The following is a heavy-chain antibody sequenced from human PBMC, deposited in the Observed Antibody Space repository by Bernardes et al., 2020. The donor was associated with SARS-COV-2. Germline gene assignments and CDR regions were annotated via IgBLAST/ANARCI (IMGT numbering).Heavy chain of an antibody. CDR3: ARTFYYDRGGDSVFDQ. Sequence: ASAKVSCKASGYTFSDYYIHWLRQDPGQGFEWMGWISPKSGATNYAHKFQGRVTMTRDTAISTEYMQLSSLTSDDTAVYYCARTFYYDRGGDSVFDQWGQGTLVSVSS. D-gene: IGHD2-21*01. CDR1: GYTFSDYY. CDR2: ISPKSGAT. V-gene: IGHV1-2*07. J-gene: IGHJ4*02.